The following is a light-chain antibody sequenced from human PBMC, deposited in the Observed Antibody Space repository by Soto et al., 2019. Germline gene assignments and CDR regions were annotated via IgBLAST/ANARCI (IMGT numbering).Light chain of an antibody. CDR3: QQHSRWPRASA. J-gene: IGKJ2*01. CDR2: GAS. Sequence: EVVLTQSPGTLSLSPGERATLSCRASQSVTSSSLAWYQQKPGQAPGLVIYGASSRASGIPDRFSGSASETDFALTISRLEPDGFAGYYCQQHSRWPRASAFGQGTKL. V-gene: IGKV3-20*01. CDR1: QSVTSSS.